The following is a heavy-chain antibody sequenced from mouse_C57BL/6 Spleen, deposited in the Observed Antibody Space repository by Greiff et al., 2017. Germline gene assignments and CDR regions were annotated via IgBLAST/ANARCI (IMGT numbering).Heavy chain of an antibody. Sequence: MESCKASGYTFTSYWMQWVKQRPGQGLEWIGEIDPSDSYTNYNQKFKGKATLTVDTSSSTAYMQLSSLTSEDSAVYYCARRDYGSWFAYWGQGTLVTVSA. CDR3: ARRDYGSWFAY. V-gene: IGHV1-50*01. D-gene: IGHD1-1*01. CDR1: GYTFTSYW. J-gene: IGHJ3*01. CDR2: IDPSDSYT.